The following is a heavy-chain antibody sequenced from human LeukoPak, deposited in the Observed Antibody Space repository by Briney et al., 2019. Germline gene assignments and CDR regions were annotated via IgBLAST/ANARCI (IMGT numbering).Heavy chain of an antibody. Sequence: PSETLSLTCTVSGGSISSYYWSWIRQPPGKGLEWIGYIYYSGRTNYNPSLKSRVTISVDTSKNQFSLKLSSVTAADTAVYYCARDLGSGSNGWFDPWGRGTLVTVSS. CDR2: IYYSGRT. D-gene: IGHD3-10*02. V-gene: IGHV4-59*01. J-gene: IGHJ5*02. CDR3: ARDLGSGSNGWFDP. CDR1: GGSISSYY.